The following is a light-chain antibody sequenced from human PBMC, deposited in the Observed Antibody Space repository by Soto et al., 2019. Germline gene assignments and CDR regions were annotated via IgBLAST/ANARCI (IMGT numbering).Light chain of an antibody. V-gene: IGLV2-14*01. CDR2: DVS. J-gene: IGLJ2*01. CDR1: SGDVGGYNY. CDR3: SSYTNTATLV. Sequence: QSVPTQPASVSGSPGQSITISCTGTSGDVGGYNYVSWYQQHPGKAPKLIIYDVSSRPSGVSNRFSGSKSGNTASLTISGLQAEDEADYYCSSYTNTATLVLGGGTKLTVL.